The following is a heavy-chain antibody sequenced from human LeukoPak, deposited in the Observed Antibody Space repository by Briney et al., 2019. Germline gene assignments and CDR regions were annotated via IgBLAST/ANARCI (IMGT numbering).Heavy chain of an antibody. D-gene: IGHD3-10*01. V-gene: IGHV5-10-1*01. J-gene: IGHJ4*02. CDR3: ARQSYYYGSGSYYEQDY. CDR2: IDPSDSYT. CDR1: GYRFTSYW. Sequence: GESLRISCKGSGYRFTSYWISWVRPMPGKGVEWMGRIDPSDSYTNYSPSFQGHVTISADKSISTAYLQWSSLKASDTAMYYCARQSYYYGSGSYYEQDYWGQGTLVTVSS.